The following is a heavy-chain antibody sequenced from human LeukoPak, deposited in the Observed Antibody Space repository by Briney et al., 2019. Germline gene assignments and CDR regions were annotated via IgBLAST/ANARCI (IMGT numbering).Heavy chain of an antibody. V-gene: IGHV3-21*01. Sequence: GGSLRLSCAASGFTFSSNSMNWVRQAPGKGLEWVSSISSSSSYIYYADSVKGRFTISRDNAKNSLYLQMNSLRAEDTAVYYRARLGMVDYFDYWGQGTLVTVSS. CDR1: GFTFSSNS. J-gene: IGHJ4*02. D-gene: IGHD3-3*01. CDR2: ISSSSSYI. CDR3: ARLGMVDYFDY.